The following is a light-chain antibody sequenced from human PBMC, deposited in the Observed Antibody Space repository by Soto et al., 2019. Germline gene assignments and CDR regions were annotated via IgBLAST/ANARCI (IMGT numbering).Light chain of an antibody. CDR1: QDISNY. Sequence: DIQMTQSPSFLSASVGDRVTITCQARQDISNYLNWYKQKPGKAPKLLIYDESNLETGVPSRFSGSGSGTDFTFTISRLQPEDIATYYCQQYDNLHLFTFGPGTKVDIK. CDR2: DES. J-gene: IGKJ3*01. CDR3: QQYDNLHLFT. V-gene: IGKV1-33*01.